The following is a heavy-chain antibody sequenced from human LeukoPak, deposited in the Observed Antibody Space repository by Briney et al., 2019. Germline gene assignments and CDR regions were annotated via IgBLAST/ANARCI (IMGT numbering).Heavy chain of an antibody. J-gene: IGHJ4*02. CDR3: ARWAVAGADY. CDR2: IAYDGSNK. Sequence: VGSLRLSCAASGFTFSSYAIHWVRQAPGQGLEGGAVIAYDGSNKYYADSVKGRFTISRDNSKNTLYLQMNSLRAEDTAVYYCARWAVAGADYWGQGTLVTVSS. CDR1: GFTFSSYA. V-gene: IGHV3-30*04. D-gene: IGHD6-19*01.